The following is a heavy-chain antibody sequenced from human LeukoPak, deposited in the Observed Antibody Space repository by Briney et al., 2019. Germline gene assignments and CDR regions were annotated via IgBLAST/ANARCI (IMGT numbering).Heavy chain of an antibody. V-gene: IGHV3-33*01. CDR2: ILYDGSNK. CDR1: GFTFSSYG. D-gene: IGHD5-12*01. Sequence: GSLRLSCAAYGFTFSSYGMHWVRPAPGKGLGWVAVILYDGSNKYYADSVKGRFTISRDNSKNTLYLQMNSLRAEDTAVYYCARDRTSGYDWDDAFDIWGQGTMVTVSS. J-gene: IGHJ3*02. CDR3: ARDRTSGYDWDDAFDI.